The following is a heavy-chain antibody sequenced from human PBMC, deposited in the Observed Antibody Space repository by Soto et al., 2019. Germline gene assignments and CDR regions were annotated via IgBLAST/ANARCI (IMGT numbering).Heavy chain of an antibody. CDR1: GFTFSSYG. V-gene: IGHV3-33*01. D-gene: IGHD3-16*02. J-gene: IGHJ3*02. CDR2: IWYDGSNK. CDR3: VRDGDGDYDYIWGSYRSLGAFDI. Sequence: QVQLVESGGGVVQPGRSLRLSCAASGFTFSSYGMHWVRQAPGKGLEWVAVIWYDGSNKYYADSVKGRFTISRDNSKNTLYLQMNSLRAEDTAVYYCVRDGDGDYDYIWGSYRSLGAFDIWGQGTMVTVSS.